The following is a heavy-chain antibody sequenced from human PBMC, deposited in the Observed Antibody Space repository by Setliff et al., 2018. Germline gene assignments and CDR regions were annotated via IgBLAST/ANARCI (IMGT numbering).Heavy chain of an antibody. Sequence: SETLSLTCTVSGVSISSHYWSWVRQPPGKGLECIGDIYYTGSTKYNPSLWSRLTMSIDTSKKQFSLRLTSVSAADTAVYYCARSLRRTFRRLDWLGFFGDWGQGAMVTVSS. CDR2: IYYTGST. J-gene: IGHJ4*02. D-gene: IGHD3-9*01. V-gene: IGHV4-59*11. CDR3: ARSLRRTFRRLDWLGFFGD. CDR1: GVSISSHY.